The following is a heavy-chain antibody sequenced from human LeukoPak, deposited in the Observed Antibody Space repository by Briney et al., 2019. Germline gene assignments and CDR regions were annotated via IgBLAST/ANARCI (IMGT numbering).Heavy chain of an antibody. CDR1: GGSISSSSYY. J-gene: IGHJ4*02. Sequence: MASETLSLTCTVSGGSISSSSYYWGWIRQPPGKGLEWIGSIYYSGSTYYNPSLKSRVTISVDTSKNQFSLKLSSVTAADTAVYYCARGELLPDYWGQGTLVTVSS. D-gene: IGHD1-26*01. V-gene: IGHV4-39*07. CDR2: IYYSGST. CDR3: ARGELLPDY.